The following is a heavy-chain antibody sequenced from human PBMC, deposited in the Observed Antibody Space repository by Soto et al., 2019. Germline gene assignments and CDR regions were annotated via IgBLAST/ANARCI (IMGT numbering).Heavy chain of an antibody. J-gene: IGHJ6*02. Sequence: DVQLLESGGHLVQPGGSLRLSCAASGITFSSYAMSWVRQAPGKGLEWVSSVSAGGDMTYYSDAVKGRFTISRDNSNNALLLQMHGLRIADTALYYCARGDRGGSGSPASYYYSGLDVWGQGTTVTVS. CDR1: GITFSSYA. V-gene: IGHV3-23*01. CDR2: VSAGGDMT. CDR3: ARGDRGGSGSPASYYYSGLDV. D-gene: IGHD3-10*01.